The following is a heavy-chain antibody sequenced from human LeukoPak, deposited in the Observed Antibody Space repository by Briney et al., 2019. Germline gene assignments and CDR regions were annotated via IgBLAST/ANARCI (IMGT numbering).Heavy chain of an antibody. D-gene: IGHD2-2*01. CDR2: IRYDGSNK. CDR1: GFTFSSYG. CDR3: AKNGVVVPAGYYYYCMDV. J-gene: IGHJ6*03. Sequence: AGGSLRLSCAASGFTFSSYGMHWVRQAPGKGLEWVAFIRYDGSNKYYADSVKGRFTISRDNSKNTLYLQMNSLRAEDTAVYYCAKNGVVVPAGYYYYCMDVWGKGTTVTVSS. V-gene: IGHV3-30*02.